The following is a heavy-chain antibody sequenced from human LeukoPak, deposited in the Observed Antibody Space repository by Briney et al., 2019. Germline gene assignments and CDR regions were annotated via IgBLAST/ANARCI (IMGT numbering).Heavy chain of an antibody. CDR1: GDLISSGGYH. CDR3: ARHVPEGDYFDY. Sequence: SETLSLTCTVSGDLISSGGYHWSWIRQFPGKGLEWIGYIYYTGSTHYNPSLKSRVTISVDTSKNQFSLKLSSVTAADTAVYYCARHVPEGDYFDYWGQGTLVTVSS. CDR2: IYYTGST. V-gene: IGHV4-39*01. J-gene: IGHJ4*02. D-gene: IGHD3-10*01.